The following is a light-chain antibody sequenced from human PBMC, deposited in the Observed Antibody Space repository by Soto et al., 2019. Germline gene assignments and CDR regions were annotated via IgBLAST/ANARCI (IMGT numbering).Light chain of an antibody. CDR2: GAS. J-gene: IGKJ1*01. Sequence: EIVMTQSPATLSVSPGERDTLSCRASRSVSSNLAWYQHKPGQAPRLLIYGASTRATGIPARFSGSGSGTEFTLTISSLQSEDFAVYYCQQYNNWPFPSWTFGQGTKVEIK. CDR3: QQYNNWPFPSWT. V-gene: IGKV3-15*01. CDR1: RSVSSN.